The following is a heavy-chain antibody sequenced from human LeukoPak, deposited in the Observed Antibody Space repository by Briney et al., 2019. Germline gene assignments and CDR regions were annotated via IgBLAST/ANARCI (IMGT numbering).Heavy chain of an antibody. V-gene: IGHV3-9*01. J-gene: IGHJ4*02. CDR1: GFTFYDYA. Sequence: GGSLRLSCAASGFTFYDYAMHWVRQAPGKGLEWVSGITWNSGTIGYADSVKGRFTIFRDNAKNSLYLQMNSLRAEDTALYYCARGYYAASVRFDYWGRGTLVKVSS. D-gene: IGHD3-10*01. CDR2: ITWNSGTI. CDR3: ARGYYAASVRFDY.